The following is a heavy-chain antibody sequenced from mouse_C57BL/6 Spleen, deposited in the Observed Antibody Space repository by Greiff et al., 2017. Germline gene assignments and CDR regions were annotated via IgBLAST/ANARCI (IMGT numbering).Heavy chain of an antibody. V-gene: IGHV5-4*01. CDR2: ISDGGSYT. D-gene: IGHD2-4*01. CDR1: GFTFSSYA. CDR3: ARDDYDDVFFDD. Sequence: EVQRVESGGGLVKPGGSLKLSCAASGFTFSSYAMSWVRQTPEKRLEWVATISDGGSYTYYPDNVKGRFTISRDNAKNNLYLQMSHLKSEDTAMYYCARDDYDDVFFDDWGQGTTLTVSS. J-gene: IGHJ2*01.